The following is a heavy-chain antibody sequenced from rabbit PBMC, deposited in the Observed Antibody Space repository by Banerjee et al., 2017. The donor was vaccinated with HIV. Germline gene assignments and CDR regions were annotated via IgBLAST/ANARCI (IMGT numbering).Heavy chain of an antibody. D-gene: IGHD4-2*01. J-gene: IGHJ4*01. CDR2: IYTGSGNT. CDR1: GFDFSSNA. V-gene: IGHV1S40*01. CDR3: ARGGFYAGDGYNL. Sequence: QSVEESGGGLVQPGGTLTLTCTVSGFDFSSNAMCWVRQAPGKGLEWIGCIYTGSGNTAYASWAKGRFTISKTSSTTVTLQMTSLTAADTATYFCARGGFYAGDGYNLWGQGTLVTVS.